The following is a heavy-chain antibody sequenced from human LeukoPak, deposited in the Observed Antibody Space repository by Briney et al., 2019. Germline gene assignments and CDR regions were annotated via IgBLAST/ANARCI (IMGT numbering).Heavy chain of an antibody. CDR1: GFTFSSYA. J-gene: IGHJ4*02. V-gene: IGHV3-23*01. Sequence: PGGSLRLSCAASGFTFSSYAMSWVRQAPGEGLEWVSAISGSGASTYYADSVKGRFTISRDNSKNTLYLQMNSLRAEDTAMYYCVRDRGYCSGGTCYALWDYWGQGTLVTVSS. CDR2: ISGSGAST. D-gene: IGHD2-15*01. CDR3: VRDRGYCSGGTCYALWDY.